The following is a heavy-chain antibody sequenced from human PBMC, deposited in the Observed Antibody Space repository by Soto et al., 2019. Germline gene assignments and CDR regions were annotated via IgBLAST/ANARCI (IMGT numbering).Heavy chain of an antibody. CDR3: ASQHYYDSSGYYVVY. Sequence: PSETLSLTCTVSGGSISGNVYYWGWIRQPPGKGLEWIGNIHYSGSTYYDSSLQSRVTISIGTSKNQFSLKLSSVTATDTAVYYCASQHYYDSSGYYVVYWGQGTLVTV. CDR1: GGSISGNVYY. CDR2: IHYSGST. J-gene: IGHJ4*02. D-gene: IGHD3-22*01. V-gene: IGHV4-39*01.